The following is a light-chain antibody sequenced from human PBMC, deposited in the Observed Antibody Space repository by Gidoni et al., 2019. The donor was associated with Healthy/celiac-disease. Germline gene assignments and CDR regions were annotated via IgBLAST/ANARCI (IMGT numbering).Light chain of an antibody. CDR3: QQSYSTPWT. J-gene: IGKJ1*01. Sequence: PSSLSASVGDRVTITCRASQSISSYLNWYQQKPGKAPKLLIYAASSLQSGVPSRFSGSGSGTDFTLTISSLQPEDFATYYCQQSYSTPWTFGQGTKVEIK. CDR2: AAS. CDR1: QSISSY. V-gene: IGKV1-39*01.